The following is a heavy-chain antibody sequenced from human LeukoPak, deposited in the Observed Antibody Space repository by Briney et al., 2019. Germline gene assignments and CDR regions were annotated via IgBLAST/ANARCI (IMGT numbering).Heavy chain of an antibody. Sequence: GSLRLSCAASGFTFSSYGIHWVRQAPGKGLEWVAVISYDGSNKYYADSVMGRFTISRDNSKNTLYLQMNSLRAEDTAVYYCAKDLARLRYFDWLLFDYWGQGTLVTVSS. CDR3: AKDLARLRYFDWLLFDY. CDR2: ISYDGSNK. J-gene: IGHJ4*02. V-gene: IGHV3-30*18. D-gene: IGHD3-9*01. CDR1: GFTFSSYG.